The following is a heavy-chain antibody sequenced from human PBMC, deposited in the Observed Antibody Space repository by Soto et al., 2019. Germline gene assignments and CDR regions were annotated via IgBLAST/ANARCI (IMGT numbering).Heavy chain of an antibody. CDR3: ARVVLGTIREWPAYFDY. CDR1: GGSISSSNW. Sequence: SETLSLSCAVSGGSISSSNWWSWVRQPPGKGLEWIGEIYHSGSTNYNPSLKSRVTISVDKSKNQFSLKLSSVTAADTAVYYCARVVLGTIREWPAYFDYWGQGTLVTVSS. D-gene: IGHD3-3*01. J-gene: IGHJ4*02. V-gene: IGHV4-4*02. CDR2: IYHSGST.